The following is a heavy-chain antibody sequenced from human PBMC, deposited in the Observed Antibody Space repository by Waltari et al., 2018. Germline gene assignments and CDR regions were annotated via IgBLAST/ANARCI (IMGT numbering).Heavy chain of an antibody. D-gene: IGHD5-18*01. Sequence: QVQLQESGPGLLKPSETLSLTCAVSGGSIIGPNWWSWVRQSPGEGLEWIGEFFPTGSIHFHPSPNIGATIFFGNPNNQFHLRLSFVTAADTAIYFCARHTAEPRMRGFDYWGPGTLVIVSS. CDR2: FFPTGSI. V-gene: IGHV4-4*02. CDR3: ARHTAEPRMRGFDY. CDR1: GGSIIGPNW. J-gene: IGHJ4*02.